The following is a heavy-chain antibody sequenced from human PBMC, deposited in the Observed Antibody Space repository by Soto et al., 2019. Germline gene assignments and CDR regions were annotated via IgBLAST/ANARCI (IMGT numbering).Heavy chain of an antibody. CDR1: RYTFTRYN. D-gene: IGHD2-15*01. Sequence: ASVQVSFKASRYTFTRYNVHWVRQAPGQGLEWMAIINPSGGTTYYVQKFEGRVTLTTDTSTSTVYMELSSLRSDDTAVYYCARVRGGGSEYFFDYWGQGTLVTVSS. CDR3: ARVRGGGSEYFFDY. V-gene: IGHV1-46*01. J-gene: IGHJ4*02. CDR2: INPSGGTT.